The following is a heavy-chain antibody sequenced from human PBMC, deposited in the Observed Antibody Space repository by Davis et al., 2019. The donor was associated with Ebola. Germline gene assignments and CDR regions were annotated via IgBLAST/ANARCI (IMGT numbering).Heavy chain of an antibody. V-gene: IGHV1-18*01. CDR1: GYTFMHYG. J-gene: IGHJ4*02. Sequence: ASVKVSCNASGYTFMHYGITWVRQAPGQGLEWMGWISPRNGDTNYAQKLQGRATLITDTSASTAYMELRNLTSDDTAVDYCAREYIALPGSSNDYWGQGTLVTVSS. CDR3: AREYIALPGSSNDY. D-gene: IGHD3-3*02. CDR2: ISPRNGDT.